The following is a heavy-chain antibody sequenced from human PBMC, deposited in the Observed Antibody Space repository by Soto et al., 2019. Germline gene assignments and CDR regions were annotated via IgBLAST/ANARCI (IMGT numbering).Heavy chain of an antibody. CDR3: ANHGLIAVPGKATAYYYGMEV. D-gene: IGHD6-19*01. V-gene: IGHV3-23*01. J-gene: IGHJ6*02. CDR1: GFTFSSYA. CDR2: ISGSGGST. Sequence: EVQLLESGGGLVQPGGSLRLSCAASGFTFSSYAMSWVRQAPGKGLEWVSAISGSGGSTYYADSVKGRFTISRDNSKNTLNRQKNSLRAEDTAAYYCANHGLIAVPGKATAYYYGMEVWGQGTTVTVS.